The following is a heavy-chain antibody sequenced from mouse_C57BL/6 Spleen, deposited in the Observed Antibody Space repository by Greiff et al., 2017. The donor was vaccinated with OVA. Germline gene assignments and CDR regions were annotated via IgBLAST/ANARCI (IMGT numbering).Heavy chain of an antibody. V-gene: IGHV1-19*01. Sequence: VQLQQSGPVLVKPGASVKMSCKASGYTFTDYYMNWVKQSHGNSLEWIGFINPYNGGTSYNQKFTGKATFTVDKSSSTAYIELNSLTSEDSAVYYCARGKFITTVVATPFADWGQGTLGTVAA. D-gene: IGHD1-1*01. J-gene: IGHJ3*01. CDR1: GYTFTDYY. CDR2: INPYNGGT. CDR3: ARGKFITTVVATPFAD.